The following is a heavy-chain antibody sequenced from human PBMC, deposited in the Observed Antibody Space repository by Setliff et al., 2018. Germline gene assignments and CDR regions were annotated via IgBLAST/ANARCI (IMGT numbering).Heavy chain of an antibody. CDR2: LHTSGST. Sequence: SETLSLTCAVSGGTISSGSYYWSWIRQPAGKGLEWVGRLHTSGSTNYNPSLKSRVTISVDTSKNQFSLKLSSVTAADTAVYFCARDNTIVGATDYWGQGTLVTVSS. CDR3: ARDNTIVGATDY. CDR1: GGTISSGSYY. V-gene: IGHV4-61*02. D-gene: IGHD1-26*01. J-gene: IGHJ4*02.